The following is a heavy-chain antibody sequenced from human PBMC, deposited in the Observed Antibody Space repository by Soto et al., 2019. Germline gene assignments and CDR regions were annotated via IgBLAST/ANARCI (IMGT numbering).Heavy chain of an antibody. Sequence: EVQVVESGGGLVQPGGSLRLSCAASGFTFSRYDMHWVRQATGRGLEWVSGIGTSGDTYYAGSVKGRFTIYRENAKNSVYLQMNSLRAGDTAVDYCARGALGFDPWGQGTLVAVSS. CDR1: GFTFSRYD. CDR2: IGTSGDT. J-gene: IGHJ5*02. CDR3: ARGALGFDP. D-gene: IGHD6-6*01. V-gene: IGHV3-13*04.